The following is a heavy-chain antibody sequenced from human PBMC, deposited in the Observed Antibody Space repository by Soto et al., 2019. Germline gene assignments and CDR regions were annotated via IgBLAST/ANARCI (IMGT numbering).Heavy chain of an antibody. V-gene: IGHV3-23*01. Sequence: GGSLRLSCAASGVTFSSYAMSWVRQAPGKGLEWVSAISGSGGSTYYADSVKGRFTISRDNSKNTLYLQMNSLRAEDTAVYYCGAGILPGYYRAFDIWGQGTMVTVSS. J-gene: IGHJ3*02. CDR2: ISGSGGST. CDR3: GAGILPGYYRAFDI. CDR1: GVTFSSYA. D-gene: IGHD3-9*01.